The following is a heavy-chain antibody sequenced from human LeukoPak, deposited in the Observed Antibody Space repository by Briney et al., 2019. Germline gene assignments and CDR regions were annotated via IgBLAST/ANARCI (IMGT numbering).Heavy chain of an antibody. Sequence: NPSETLSLTCTVSGGSISSGGYYWSWIRQHPGKGLEWIGYIYYSGSTYYNPSLKSRVTISVDTSKNQFSLKLSSVTAADTAVYYCARAIRPPVGVVARRLGKNWFDPWGQGTLVTVSS. CDR2: IYYSGST. V-gene: IGHV4-31*03. D-gene: IGHD2-15*01. CDR1: GGSISSGGYY. CDR3: ARAIRPPVGVVARRLGKNWFDP. J-gene: IGHJ5*02.